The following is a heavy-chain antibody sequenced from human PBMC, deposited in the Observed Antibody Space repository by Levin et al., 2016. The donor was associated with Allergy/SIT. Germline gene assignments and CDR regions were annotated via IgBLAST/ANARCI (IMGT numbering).Heavy chain of an antibody. CDR1: GGSISSSSYY. D-gene: IGHD6-13*01. CDR2: IYYSGST. Sequence: SETLSLTCTVSGGSISSSSYYWGWIRQPPGKGLEWIGSIYYSGSTYYNPSLKSRVTISVDTSKNQFSLKLSSVTAADTAVYYCARVSRVAAADRLYYYYYGMDVWGQGTTVTVSS. J-gene: IGHJ6*02. V-gene: IGHV4-39*01. CDR3: ARVSRVAAADRLYYYYYGMDV.